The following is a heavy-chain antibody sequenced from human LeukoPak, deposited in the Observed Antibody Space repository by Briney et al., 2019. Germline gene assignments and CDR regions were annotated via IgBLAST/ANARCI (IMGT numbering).Heavy chain of an antibody. CDR2: INPNSGGT. V-gene: IGHV1-2*02. Sequence: ASVKVSCKASGYTFTGYYMHWVRRAPGQGLEWMGWINPNSGGTNYAQKFQGRVTMTRDTSISTAYMELSRLRSDDTAVYYCAREGYSRSWFDPWGQGTLVTVSS. CDR3: AREGYSRSWFDP. D-gene: IGHD5-18*01. CDR1: GYTFTGYY. J-gene: IGHJ5*02.